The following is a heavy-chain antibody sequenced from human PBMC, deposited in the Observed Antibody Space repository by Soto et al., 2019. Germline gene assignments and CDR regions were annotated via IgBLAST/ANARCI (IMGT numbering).Heavy chain of an antibody. CDR1: GFPFSFYV. Sequence: GGSLRLSCAVSGFPFSFYVFHGVRQSPGKGLEWLGVIVSDGIAIYHADSLEGRFFISRDNSKDILYLQMNSLRVEDTAVYYCARDDAFDNENGFDIWGPVTMVPVSS. D-gene: IGHD3-3*02. CDR2: IVSDGIAI. V-gene: IGHV3-33*01. J-gene: IGHJ3*02. CDR3: ARDDAFDNENGFDI.